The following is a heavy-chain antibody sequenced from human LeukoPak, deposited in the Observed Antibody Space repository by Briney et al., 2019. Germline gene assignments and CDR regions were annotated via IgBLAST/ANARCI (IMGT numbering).Heavy chain of an antibody. CDR3: ACRGSHYGTDFDY. D-gene: IGHD1-26*01. Sequence: QPGGSLRLSCAASGFTFSPLGMNWVRQAPGRGLEWDSYISSGSSTTYYADSVKGRFTISRDNAKNTLYLQMSSLRAEDTAMYFCACRGSHYGTDFDYWGQGTLVTASS. J-gene: IGHJ4*02. CDR1: GFTFSPLG. CDR2: ISSGSSTT. V-gene: IGHV3-48*01.